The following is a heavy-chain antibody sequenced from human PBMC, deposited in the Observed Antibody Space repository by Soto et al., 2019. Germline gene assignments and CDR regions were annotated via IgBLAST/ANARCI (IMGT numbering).Heavy chain of an antibody. D-gene: IGHD3-3*01. V-gene: IGHV3-9*01. CDR1: GFTFDDYA. Sequence: EVQLVESGGGLVQPGRSLRLSCEASGFTFDDYAMHWVRQAPGRGLEWASGISWNSGSIGYADSVKGRFTISRDNAKNSLYLPMNSLRAEDTALYYCAKDIGYYDYYFDYWGQGTLVTVSS. CDR2: ISWNSGSI. CDR3: AKDIGYYDYYFDY. J-gene: IGHJ4*02.